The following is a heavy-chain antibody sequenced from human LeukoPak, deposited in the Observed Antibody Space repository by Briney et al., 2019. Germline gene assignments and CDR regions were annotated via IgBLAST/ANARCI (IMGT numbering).Heavy chain of an antibody. V-gene: IGHV3-7*01. Sequence: PGGSLRLSCAASGFTFSNYWMSWVRQAPGKGLEWVASIEQDGSEKYYVDSVKGRFTISRDNAKNSMYLQMNSLRAEDTAVYYCARPLMYYYGSETYFWFDPWGQGTLVTVSS. J-gene: IGHJ5*02. CDR1: GFTFSNYW. CDR2: IEQDGSEK. CDR3: ARPLMYYYGSETYFWFDP. D-gene: IGHD3-10*01.